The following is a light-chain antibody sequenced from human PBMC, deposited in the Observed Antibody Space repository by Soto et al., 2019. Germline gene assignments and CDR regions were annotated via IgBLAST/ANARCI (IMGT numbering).Light chain of an antibody. CDR1: ESISNF. J-gene: IGKJ1*01. CDR3: QPYNSYSRT. Sequence: DIQMTQSPSTLSASAGDRVTITCRASESISNFLAWYQQKPGKAPNLLIYKASSLESGVPSRFSGSGSGTEFTLTISSLQSDDFATYYCQPYNSYSRTFGQGTKVDIK. CDR2: KAS. V-gene: IGKV1-5*03.